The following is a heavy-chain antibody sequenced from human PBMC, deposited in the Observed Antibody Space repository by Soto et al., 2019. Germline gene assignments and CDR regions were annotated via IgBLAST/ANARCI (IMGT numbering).Heavy chain of an antibody. D-gene: IGHD2-15*01. J-gene: IGHJ5*02. V-gene: IGHV1-69*13. Sequence: SVKVSCKASGGTFSSYAISWVRQAPGQGLEWMGGIIPIFGTANYAQKFQGRVTITADESTSTAYMELSSLRSEDTAVYYCARDWYCSGGSCRLGTWFDPWGQGTLVTVSS. CDR3: ARDWYCSGGSCRLGTWFDP. CDR1: GGTFSSYA. CDR2: IIPIFGTA.